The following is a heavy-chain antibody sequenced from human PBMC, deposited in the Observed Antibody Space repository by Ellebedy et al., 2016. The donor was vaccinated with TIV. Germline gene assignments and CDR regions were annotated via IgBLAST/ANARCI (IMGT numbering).Heavy chain of an antibody. CDR2: ISGSGGRA. J-gene: IGHJ4*02. D-gene: IGHD3-10*01. V-gene: IGHV3-23*01. CDR1: GLTFSTYA. CDR3: AKDMAITMVRGKIDY. Sequence: GESLKISCAASGLTFSTYAMTWVRQAPGKGLEWVSSISGSGGRAYYADSVKGRFTISRDNSKYTLYLQMNSLRAEDTAVYYCAKDMAITMVRGKIDYWGQGTLVTVSS.